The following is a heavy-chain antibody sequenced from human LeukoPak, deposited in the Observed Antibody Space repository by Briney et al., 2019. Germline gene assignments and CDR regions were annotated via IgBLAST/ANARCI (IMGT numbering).Heavy chain of an antibody. D-gene: IGHD1-26*01. CDR2: IKPDGSER. V-gene: IGHV3-7*01. J-gene: IGHJ4*02. CDR3: ARDRGQFLDY. CDR1: GFTFSPHW. Sequence: GGSLRLSCIASGFTFSPHWMSWVRQPPGKGLEWVATIKPDGSERYSVDSVKGRFIISRDNAKNSLYLQMNSLRAEDTAVYYCARDRGQFLDYWGQGTLVTVSS.